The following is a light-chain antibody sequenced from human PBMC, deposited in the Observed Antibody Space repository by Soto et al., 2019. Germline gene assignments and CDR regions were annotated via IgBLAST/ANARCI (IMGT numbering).Light chain of an antibody. CDR2: DAS. CDR3: QQYNSYLT. CDR1: QSISSW. V-gene: IGKV1-5*01. Sequence: DIQMTQSPSTLSASVGDRVTITCRASQSISSWLAWYQQKPGKAPKLLIYDASSLESGVPSRFSGSVSGTESTLTISSLQPDDFATYYCQQYNSYLTFGGGTKVDIK. J-gene: IGKJ4*01.